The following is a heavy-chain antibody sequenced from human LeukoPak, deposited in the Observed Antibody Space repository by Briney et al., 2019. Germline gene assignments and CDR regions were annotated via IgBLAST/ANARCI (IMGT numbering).Heavy chain of an antibody. CDR1: GYTFTSYA. J-gene: IGHJ3*02. V-gene: IGHV7-4-1*02. D-gene: IGHD2-21*02. Sequence: GASVKVSCKASGYTFTSYAMNWVRQAPGQGLEWMGWINTNTGNPTYAQGFTGRFVFSLDTSVSTAYLQISSLQAEDTAVYYCARASRADQIMDCGGDCYGDAFDIWGQGTMVTVSS. CDR2: INTNTGNP. CDR3: ARASRADQIMDCGGDCYGDAFDI.